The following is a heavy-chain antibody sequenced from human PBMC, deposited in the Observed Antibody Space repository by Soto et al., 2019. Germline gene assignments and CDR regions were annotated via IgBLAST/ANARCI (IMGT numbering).Heavy chain of an antibody. J-gene: IGHJ6*03. CDR1: GFTFSSYS. V-gene: IGHV3-48*01. Sequence: GGSLRLSCAASGFTFSSYSMNWVRQAPGKGLEWVSYISSSSSTIYYADSVKGQFTISRDNAKNSLYLQMNSLRAEDTAVYYCARVKVTRDIVATTMDASDLYYYYYYMDVWGKGTTVTVSS. CDR2: ISSSSSTI. CDR3: ARVKVTRDIVATTMDASDLYYYYYYMDV. D-gene: IGHD5-12*01.